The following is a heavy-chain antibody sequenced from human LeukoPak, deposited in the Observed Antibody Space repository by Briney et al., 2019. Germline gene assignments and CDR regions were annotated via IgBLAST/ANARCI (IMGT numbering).Heavy chain of an antibody. CDR3: AKGAWFDN. CDR1: GFTFNLFA. V-gene: IGHV3-23*01. CDR2: ISESGDKT. Sequence: VSLRLSCAASGFTFNLFAMNWVRQAPGKGLEWVSLISESGDKTYYADSVKGRFTISRDNSKSTLFLQMNSLRAEDTALYYCAKGAWFDNWGQGTLVTVSS. J-gene: IGHJ4*02.